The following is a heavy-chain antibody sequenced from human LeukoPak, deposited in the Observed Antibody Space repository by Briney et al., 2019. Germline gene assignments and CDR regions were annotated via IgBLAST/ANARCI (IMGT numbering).Heavy chain of an antibody. CDR3: ASGGHVDY. V-gene: IGHV3-7*01. CDR1: GFTFSTYW. Sequence: GGSLRLSCAASGFTFSTYWMTWVRQAPGKGLEWVANIKEDGSEKHYVDSVKGRFTISRDNAKNSLYLQMDSLRVEDTAVYYCASGGHVDYCGQGTLVTVSS. J-gene: IGHJ4*02. CDR2: IKEDGSEK. D-gene: IGHD3-10*01.